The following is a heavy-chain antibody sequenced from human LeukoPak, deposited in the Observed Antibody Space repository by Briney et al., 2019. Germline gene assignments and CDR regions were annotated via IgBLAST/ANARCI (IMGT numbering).Heavy chain of an antibody. V-gene: IGHV3-30-3*01. Sequence: GRSLRLSCAASGFTFSSYAMRWVRQAPGKGLEWVAVISYDGSNKYYADSVKGRFTISRDNSKNTLYLQMNSLRAEDTAVYYCARVGYQLLYEAFDYWGQGTLVTVSS. CDR3: ARVGYQLLYEAFDY. CDR2: ISYDGSNK. J-gene: IGHJ4*02. CDR1: GFTFSSYA. D-gene: IGHD2-2*02.